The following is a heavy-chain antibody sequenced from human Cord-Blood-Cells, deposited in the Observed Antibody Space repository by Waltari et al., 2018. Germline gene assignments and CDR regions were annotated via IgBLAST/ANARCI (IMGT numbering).Heavy chain of an antibody. CDR2: MNSNSGNT. CDR3: ARGPVGPTSFGDLDY. Sequence: QVQLLQSGAEVKKPGAAVKVSCKSSGYTFTSYDNNWLRQAPGQGLEWMGWMNSNSGNTGYAQKFQGIVTITRNTSISTAYMELSSLRSEDTAVYYCARGPVGPTSFGDLDYWGQGTLVTVSS. CDR1: GYTFTSYD. J-gene: IGHJ4*02. V-gene: IGHV1-8*03. D-gene: IGHD3-16*01.